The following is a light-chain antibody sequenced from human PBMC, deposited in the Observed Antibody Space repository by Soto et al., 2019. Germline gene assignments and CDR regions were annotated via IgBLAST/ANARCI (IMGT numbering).Light chain of an antibody. J-gene: IGKJ1*01. V-gene: IGKV3-15*01. CDR2: GVS. CDR3: QQYNNWPQT. Sequence: ELVMTQSPDTLSVSPGERATLLCRASQSVRNNLAWYQQKPGQAPRLLIYGVSTRATGVPARFSGSGSGTDFTLTISSLQPEDFAVYYCQQYNNWPQTFGQGTKVEIK. CDR1: QSVRNN.